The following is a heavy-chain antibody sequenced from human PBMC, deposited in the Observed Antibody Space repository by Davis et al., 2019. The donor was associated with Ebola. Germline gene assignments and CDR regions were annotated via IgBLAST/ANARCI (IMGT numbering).Heavy chain of an antibody. D-gene: IGHD2-8*02. CDR2: IYYSGST. CDR3: ASPSILYWWGFDY. V-gene: IGHV4-39*01. J-gene: IGHJ4*02. CDR1: GGSISSYY. Sequence: SETLSLTCTVSGGSISSYYWSWIRQPPGKGLEWIGSIYYSGSTYYNPSLKSRVTISVDTSKNQFSLKLSSVTAADTAVYYCASPSILYWWGFDYWGQGTQVTVSS.